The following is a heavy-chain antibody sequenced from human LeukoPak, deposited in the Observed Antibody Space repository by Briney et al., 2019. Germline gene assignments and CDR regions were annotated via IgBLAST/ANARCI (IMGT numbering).Heavy chain of an antibody. Sequence: SETLSLTCTVSGGSIRSSYYYWSWIRQPPGKGLEWIGEINHSGSTNYNPSLKSRVTISVDTSKNQFSLKLNSVTAADTAVYYCARGIYCSGGSCYPGDAFDIWGQGTLVTVSS. CDR2: INHSGST. D-gene: IGHD2-15*01. CDR3: ARGIYCSGGSCYPGDAFDI. J-gene: IGHJ3*02. CDR1: GGSIRSSYYY. V-gene: IGHV4-39*07.